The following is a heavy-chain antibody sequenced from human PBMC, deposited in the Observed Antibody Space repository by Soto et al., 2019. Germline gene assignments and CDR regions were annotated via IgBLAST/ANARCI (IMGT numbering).Heavy chain of an antibody. CDR2: IKSKTDGGTT. CDR3: TTDWGPYVWGSYAY. J-gene: IGHJ4*02. D-gene: IGHD3-16*01. Sequence: GGSLRLSCAASGFTFSNAWMNWVRQAPGKGLEWVGRIKSKTDGGTTDYAAPVKGRFTISRDDSKNTLYLQMNSLKTEDTAVYYCTTDWGPYVWGSYAYWGQGTLVTVSS. V-gene: IGHV3-15*07. CDR1: GFTFSNAW.